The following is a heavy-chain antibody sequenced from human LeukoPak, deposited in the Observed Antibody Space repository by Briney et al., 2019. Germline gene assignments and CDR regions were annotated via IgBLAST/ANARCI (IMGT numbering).Heavy chain of an antibody. D-gene: IGHD3-22*01. Sequence: PSQTLSLTCTVSGGSISSGSYYWSWIRQPAGKGLEWIGRIYTSGSTNYNPSLKSRVTISVDTSKNQFSLKLSSVTAADTAVYYCATLQSSGYDYSDYWGQGILVTVSS. V-gene: IGHV4-61*02. CDR1: GGSISSGSYY. CDR3: ATLQSSGYDYSDY. J-gene: IGHJ4*02. CDR2: IYTSGST.